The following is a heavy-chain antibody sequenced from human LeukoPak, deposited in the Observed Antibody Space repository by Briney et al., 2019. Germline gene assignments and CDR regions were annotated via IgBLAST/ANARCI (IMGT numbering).Heavy chain of an antibody. Sequence: GTSLRLSCAASGFTFSSCGMHWVRQAPGKGLEWVAVISYDGSSKYYGDSVKGRFTISRDNSKNTLYLQMDSLRAEDTAVYYCAKNVGDTAMAYNWLDPWGQGTLVTVSS. J-gene: IGHJ5*02. CDR3: AKNVGDTAMAYNWLDP. CDR1: GFTFSSCG. V-gene: IGHV3-30*18. CDR2: ISYDGSSK. D-gene: IGHD5-18*01.